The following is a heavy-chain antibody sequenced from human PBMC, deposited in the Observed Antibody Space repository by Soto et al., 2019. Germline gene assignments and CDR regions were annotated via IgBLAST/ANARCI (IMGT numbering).Heavy chain of an antibody. V-gene: IGHV1-18*01. CDR1: GYTFTTYG. D-gene: IGHD1-20*01. Sequence: QVQLVQSGAEVKKPGASVKVSCKASGYTFTTYGITWMRQAHGQVLEWMGWISAYHGYTKYSQKLQGRVTMTTDTSTNTAYMELRSLSSDDTAVYYCARGITGTHDAFDIWGQGTMVTVSS. J-gene: IGHJ3*02. CDR2: ISAYHGYT. CDR3: ARGITGTHDAFDI.